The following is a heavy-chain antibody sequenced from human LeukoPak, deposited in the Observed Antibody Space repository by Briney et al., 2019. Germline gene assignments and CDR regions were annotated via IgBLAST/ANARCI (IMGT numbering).Heavy chain of an antibody. Sequence: ASVKVSCKASGGTFSSYAISWVRQAPGQGLEWMGGIIPIFGTANCAQKFQGRVTITADESTSTAYMELSSLRSEDTAVYYCARSRMGADYYFDYWGQGTLVTVSS. J-gene: IGHJ4*02. CDR1: GGTFSSYA. V-gene: IGHV1-69*13. CDR3: ARSRMGADYYFDY. D-gene: IGHD1-26*01. CDR2: IIPIFGTA.